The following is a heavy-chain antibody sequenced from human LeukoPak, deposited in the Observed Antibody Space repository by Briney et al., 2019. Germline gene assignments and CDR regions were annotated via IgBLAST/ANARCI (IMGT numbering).Heavy chain of an antibody. V-gene: IGHV4-30-2*01. CDR3: ASGRSSSHS. D-gene: IGHD6-13*01. CDR1: GGSISSGGYS. J-gene: IGHJ4*02. Sequence: SETLSLTCAVSGGSISSGGYSWSWIRQPPGKGLEWIGYIYHSGSTYYNPSLKSRVTISVDRSKNQFSLKLSSVTAADTAVYYCASGRSSSHSWGQGTLVTVSS. CDR2: IYHSGST.